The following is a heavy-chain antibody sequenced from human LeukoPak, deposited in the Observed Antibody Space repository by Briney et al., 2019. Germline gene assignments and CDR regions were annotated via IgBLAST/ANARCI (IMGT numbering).Heavy chain of an antibody. CDR2: ISGSGSTI. CDR1: GFTFSSYA. CDR3: ARDSALAQAVMFDY. Sequence: PGGSLRLSCAASGFTFSSYAMSWVRQAPGKGLDWVSAISGSGSTIYYADSVKGRFTISRDNAKNSLYLQMNSLRAEDTAVYYCARDSALAQAVMFDYWGQGTLVTVSS. D-gene: IGHD6-19*01. V-gene: IGHV3-23*01. J-gene: IGHJ4*02.